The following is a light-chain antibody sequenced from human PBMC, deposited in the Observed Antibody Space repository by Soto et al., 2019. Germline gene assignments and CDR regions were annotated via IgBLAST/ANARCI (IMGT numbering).Light chain of an antibody. V-gene: IGKV3-20*01. CDR3: QQYGSSRLT. Sequence: EIVLTQSPGTLSLSPGERATLSCRVSQSVSSSYLAWYQQKPGQAPRLLIYGASSRATGIPDRFSGSGSGTDFTLTISRLEPEDFAVYYCQQYGSSRLTFGGGTKVDI. CDR2: GAS. CDR1: QSVSSSY. J-gene: IGKJ4*01.